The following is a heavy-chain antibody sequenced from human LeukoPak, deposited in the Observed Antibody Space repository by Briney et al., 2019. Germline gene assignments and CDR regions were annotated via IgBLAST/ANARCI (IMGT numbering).Heavy chain of an antibody. CDR2: LYHRWST. CDR3: ARDRGGRLLWFGEYNWFDP. D-gene: IGHD3-10*01. CDR1: GYSLSSGYY. V-gene: IGHV4-38-2*02. J-gene: IGHJ5*02. Sequence: SETLSLTRAVSGYSLSSGYYWGWTRPPPGTGLDWNGSLYHRWSTLHNPSLKSRDTISVDTTKYQFYLKLGSVTAADTAVYYCARDRGGRLLWFGEYNWFDPWGQGTLVTVSS.